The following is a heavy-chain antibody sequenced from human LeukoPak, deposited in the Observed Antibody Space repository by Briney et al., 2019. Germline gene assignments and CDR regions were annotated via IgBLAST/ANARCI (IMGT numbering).Heavy chain of an antibody. CDR3: ARDIRATGHGNFDY. J-gene: IGHJ4*02. Sequence: GGSLRLSCAASGFTFTTYGLHWVRQAPGKGLERVAAIASNGGSEYYADSVKGRFTISRDNAKNSLYLQMNSLRDDDTAVYYCARDIRATGHGNFDYWGQGTLVTVSS. D-gene: IGHD1-1*01. CDR2: IASNGGSE. V-gene: IGHV3-30*03. CDR1: GFTFTTYG.